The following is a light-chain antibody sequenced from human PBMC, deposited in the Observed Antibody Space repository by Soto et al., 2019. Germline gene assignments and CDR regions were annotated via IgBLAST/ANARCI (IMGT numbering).Light chain of an antibody. V-gene: IGKV1-5*03. Sequence: DIQMTQSPSTLSAYVGNRVSINCRASQSISAWLAWYHQKPGKAPRLLIYKASTLEIGVPSRFSGSGSGTEFTLTISSLQPDDVATYYCQQYNDYSWTFGQGTKVDIK. CDR1: QSISAW. CDR2: KAS. CDR3: QQYNDYSWT. J-gene: IGKJ1*01.